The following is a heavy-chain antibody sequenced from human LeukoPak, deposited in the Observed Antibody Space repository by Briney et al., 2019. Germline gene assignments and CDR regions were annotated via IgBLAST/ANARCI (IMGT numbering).Heavy chain of an antibody. Sequence: SETLSLTCTVSGGSISSSSYYWGWIRQPPGKGLEWIGSIYYGGSTYYNPSLKSRVTISVDTSKNQFSLKLSSVTAADTAVYYCARSRLGYYYDSSGAFDIWGQGTMVTVSS. CDR1: GGSISSSSYY. J-gene: IGHJ3*02. V-gene: IGHV4-39*07. CDR3: ARSRLGYYYDSSGAFDI. D-gene: IGHD3-22*01. CDR2: IYYGGST.